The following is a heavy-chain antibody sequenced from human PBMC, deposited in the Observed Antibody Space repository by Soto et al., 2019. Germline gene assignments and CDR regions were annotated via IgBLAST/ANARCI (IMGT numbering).Heavy chain of an antibody. V-gene: IGHV1-8*01. J-gene: IGHJ6*02. CDR3: AVCSGGSCYQSGMDV. D-gene: IGHD2-15*01. CDR2: MNPNSGNT. CDR1: GYTFSSYD. Sequence: QVQLVQSGAEVKKPGASVKVSCKASGYTFSSYDINWVRQATGQGLEWMGWMNPNSGNTGYAQKFQGRVTMTRNTSISTAYMELSILRSEDTAVYYCAVCSGGSCYQSGMDVWGQGTTVTVSS.